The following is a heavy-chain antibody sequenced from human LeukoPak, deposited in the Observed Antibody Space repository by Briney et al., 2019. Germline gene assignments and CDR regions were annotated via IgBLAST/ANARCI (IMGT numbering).Heavy chain of an antibody. V-gene: IGHV3-23*01. Sequence: GGSLRLSCAASGFNLGNYAMSWFRQAPGKGLEWVSAISGNGYNTYYADSVKGRFTISSESSGNTLSLQMRNLRAEDTAVYYCAKGVRLWFAFYFDYWGQGTLVTVSS. D-gene: IGHD3-10*01. J-gene: IGHJ4*02. CDR3: AKGVRLWFAFYFDY. CDR2: ISGNGYNT. CDR1: GFNLGNYA.